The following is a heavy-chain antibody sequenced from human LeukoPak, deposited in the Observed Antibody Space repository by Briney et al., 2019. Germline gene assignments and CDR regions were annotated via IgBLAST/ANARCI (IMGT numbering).Heavy chain of an antibody. V-gene: IGHV3-21*01. CDR3: ARASFPDKKFDY. CDR1: GFTFSSYW. D-gene: IGHD3-9*01. Sequence: GGSLRLSCAASGFTFSSYWMNWVRQAPGKGLEWVSSISSSSSYIYYADSVKGRFTISRDNAKDSLYLHMNSLRAEDTAVYYCARASFPDKKFDYWGQGTLVTVSS. J-gene: IGHJ4*02. CDR2: ISSSSSYI.